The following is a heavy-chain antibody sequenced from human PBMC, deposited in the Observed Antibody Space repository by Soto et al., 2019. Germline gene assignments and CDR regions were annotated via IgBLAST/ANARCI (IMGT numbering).Heavy chain of an antibody. J-gene: IGHJ4*02. V-gene: IGHV3-30*18. D-gene: IGHD5-18*01. CDR2: IAYDGSNK. CDR1: GFTFRGYA. CDR3: AKDPHEYSYGRFDS. Sequence: GGSLRLSCATSGFTFRGYAMHWVRQPPGKGLEWVAVIAYDGSNKYYVDSVKGRFTISRDNSKNMLYLQMDSLRAEDTAVYYCAKDPHEYSYGRFDSWGQGTLVTVSS.